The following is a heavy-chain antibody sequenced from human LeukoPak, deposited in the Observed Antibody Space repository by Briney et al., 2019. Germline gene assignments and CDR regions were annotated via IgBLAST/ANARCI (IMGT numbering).Heavy chain of an antibody. V-gene: IGHV3-23*01. CDR2: ISGSGGST. D-gene: IGHD1-26*01. Sequence: GGSLRLSCAASGFTFSSYAMSWVRQAPGKGLEWVSAISGSGGSTYYADSVKGRFTISRDNSKNTLYLQMSSLTAEDTGVYYCARVRSGSDDWVDPWGQGTLVTVSS. CDR3: ARVRSGSDDWVDP. CDR1: GFTFSSYA. J-gene: IGHJ5*02.